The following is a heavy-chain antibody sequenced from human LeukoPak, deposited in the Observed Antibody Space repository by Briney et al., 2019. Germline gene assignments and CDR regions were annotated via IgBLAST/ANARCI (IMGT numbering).Heavy chain of an antibody. CDR2: IKQDGSEK. CDR1: GFTFSSYW. D-gene: IGHD3-3*01. Sequence: GGSLRLSRAASGFTFSSYWMSWVRQAPGKGLEWVANIKQDGSEKYYVDSVKGRFTISRDNAKNSLYLQMNSLRAEDTAVYYCAKDIVSIFGVVIGDGDYWGQGTLVTVSS. J-gene: IGHJ4*02. CDR3: AKDIVSIFGVVIGDGDY. V-gene: IGHV3-7*01.